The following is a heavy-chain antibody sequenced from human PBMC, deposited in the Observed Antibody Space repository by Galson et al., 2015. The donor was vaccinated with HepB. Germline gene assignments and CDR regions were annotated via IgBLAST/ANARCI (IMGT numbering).Heavy chain of an antibody. CDR1: GFTFSDYY. CDR3: ARDWDHSNYWKHGRDY. CDR2: ISSSGSTI. D-gene: IGHD4-11*01. Sequence: SLRLSCAASGFTFSDYYMSWIRQAPGKGLEWVSYISSSGSTIYYADSVKGRFTISRDNAKNSLYLQMNSLRAEDTAVYYCARDWDHSNYWKHGRDYWGQGTLVTVSS. J-gene: IGHJ4*02. V-gene: IGHV3-11*01.